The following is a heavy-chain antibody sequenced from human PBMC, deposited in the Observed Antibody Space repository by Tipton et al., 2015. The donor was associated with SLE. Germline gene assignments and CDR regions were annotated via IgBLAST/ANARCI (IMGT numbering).Heavy chain of an antibody. CDR1: GGSISSYY. CDR2: ISQSGIT. CDR3: ARDPIWSEGSVY. J-gene: IGHJ4*02. Sequence: GLVKPSETLSLTCTVSGGSISSYYWSWIRQPPGKGLEWIGSISQSGITHYNPSLESRVTISVDTSKNQFSLKLNSVTAADTAVYYCARDPIWSEGSVYWGQGTPVTVSS. D-gene: IGHD1-1*01. V-gene: IGHV4-59*12.